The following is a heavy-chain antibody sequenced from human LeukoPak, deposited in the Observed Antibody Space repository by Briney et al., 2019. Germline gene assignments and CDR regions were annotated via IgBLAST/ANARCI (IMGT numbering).Heavy chain of an antibody. D-gene: IGHD3-10*01. V-gene: IGHV1-8*03. CDR1: GYTFTSYD. Sequence: ASVKVSCKASGYTFTSYDINWVRQAPGQGLELMGWMNPNSGNTGYAQKFQGRVTITRNTSISTAYMELSSLRSEDTAVYYCARRGGFGEYTFDYWGQGTLVTVSP. J-gene: IGHJ4*02. CDR2: MNPNSGNT. CDR3: ARRGGFGEYTFDY.